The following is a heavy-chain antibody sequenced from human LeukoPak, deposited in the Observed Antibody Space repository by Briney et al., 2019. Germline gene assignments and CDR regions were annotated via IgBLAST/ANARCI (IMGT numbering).Heavy chain of an antibody. J-gene: IGHJ4*02. CDR2: ISYNGLT. V-gene: IGHV4-59*08. CDR1: GVSISEYD. CDR3: ARHMSGDYDY. Sequence: PSETLSLTCAASGVSISEYDMSWIRQPPGKGLEWIAHISYNGLTTYNPPLKSRVTKSVDTSKKQLSLMLGSVTAADTGVYYCARHMSGDYDYWGQGTLVTVSS. D-gene: IGHD3-10*02.